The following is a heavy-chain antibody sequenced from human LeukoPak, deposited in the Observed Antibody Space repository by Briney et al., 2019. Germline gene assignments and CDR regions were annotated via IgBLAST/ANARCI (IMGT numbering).Heavy chain of an antibody. CDR1: GGTFSSHF. V-gene: IGHV1-69*06. D-gene: IGHD3-22*01. CDR3: ARDLGQYYDTSDNWFDP. Sequence: SVKVSCKASGGTFSSHFISWVRQAPGQGLEWMGGINPIFGTDHYAQKFQDRVTITADISTNTVYMELSSLRSEDTAVYYCARDLGQYYDTSDNWFDPWGQGTLVTVSS. CDR2: INPIFGTD. J-gene: IGHJ5*02.